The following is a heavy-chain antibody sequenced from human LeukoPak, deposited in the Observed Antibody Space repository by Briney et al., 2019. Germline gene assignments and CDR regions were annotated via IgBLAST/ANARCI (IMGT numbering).Heavy chain of an antibody. CDR1: GFTLGDYY. Sequence: GGSLRLSCVVSGFTLGDYYMSWIRQAPGRGLEWISHISPSSSDTDYADSVKGRFTISRDNSKNTLYLQMNSLRAEDTAVYYCARDGAVAGTGGFDYWGQGTLVTVSS. J-gene: IGHJ4*02. V-gene: IGHV3-11*05. CDR3: ARDGAVAGTGGFDY. D-gene: IGHD6-19*01. CDR2: ISPSSSDT.